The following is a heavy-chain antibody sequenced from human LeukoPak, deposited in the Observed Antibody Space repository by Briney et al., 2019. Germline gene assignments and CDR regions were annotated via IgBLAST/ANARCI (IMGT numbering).Heavy chain of an antibody. CDR2: ISAYNGNT. CDR3: ARDRRGRAVANPYYYNGMDV. CDR1: GYMFTSYG. Sequence: ASVKVSCKASGYMFTSYGLSWVRQAPGQGLEWMGWISAYNGNTRYAQKFQGRVTMTTDTSTRTAYMEMRSLRSDDTAVYCCARDRRGRAVANPYYYNGMDVWGEGTTVTVSS. D-gene: IGHD6-19*01. J-gene: IGHJ6*04. V-gene: IGHV1-18*01.